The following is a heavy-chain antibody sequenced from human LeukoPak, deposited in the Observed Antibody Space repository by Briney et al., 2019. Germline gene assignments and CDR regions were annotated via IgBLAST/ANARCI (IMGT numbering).Heavy chain of an antibody. D-gene: IGHD3-22*01. V-gene: IGHV4-34*01. CDR1: GGSFSGYY. Sequence: KPSETLSLTCAVYGGSFSGYYWSWIRQPPGKGLEWIGEINHSGSTNYNPSLESRVTISVDTSKNQFSLKLSSVTAADTAVYYCARGRVYDSSSSAYNWFDPWGQGTLVTVSS. J-gene: IGHJ5*02. CDR2: INHSGST. CDR3: ARGRVYDSSSSAYNWFDP.